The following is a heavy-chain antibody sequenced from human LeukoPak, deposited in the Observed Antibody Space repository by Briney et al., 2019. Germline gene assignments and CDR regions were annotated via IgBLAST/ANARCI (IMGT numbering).Heavy chain of an antibody. V-gene: IGHV4-34*01. CDR2: INHSGST. Sequence: PSETLSLTCAVYGGSFSGYYWSWIRQPPGKGLEWIGEINHSGSTNYNPSLKSRVTISVDTSKNQFSLKLSSVTAADTAVYYCAREVVVVPAAMDWFDPWGQGTLVTVSS. CDR1: GGSFSGYY. CDR3: AREVVVVPAAMDWFDP. J-gene: IGHJ5*02. D-gene: IGHD2-2*01.